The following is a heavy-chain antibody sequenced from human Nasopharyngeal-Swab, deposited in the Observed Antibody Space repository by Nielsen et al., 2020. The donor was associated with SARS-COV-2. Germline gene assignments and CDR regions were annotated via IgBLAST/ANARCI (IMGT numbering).Heavy chain of an antibody. V-gene: IGHV4-59*01. CDR3: VKHQGFNDKLFYFAY. D-gene: IGHD2-8*01. Sequence: GSLRLSCTVSGGSIRNYYWSWIRQPPGKGLEWIGYIYDSGTTSYNPSLKSRVTISGGTSENQFSLKLISVTAADTAVYYCVKHQGFNDKLFYFAYWGQGTLVTVSS. J-gene: IGHJ4*02. CDR2: IYDSGTT. CDR1: GGSIRNYY.